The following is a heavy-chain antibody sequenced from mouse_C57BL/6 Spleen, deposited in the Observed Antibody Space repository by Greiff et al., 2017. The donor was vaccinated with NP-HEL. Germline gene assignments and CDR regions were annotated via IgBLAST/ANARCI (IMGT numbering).Heavy chain of an antibody. Sequence: VQLKESGAELVRPGASVKLSCTASGFNIKDYYMHWVKQRPEQGLEWIGRIDPEDGDTEYAPKFQGKATMTADPSSNTAYLQLSSLTSGDTAVYYCTTLGSSYEDYWGQGTTLTVSS. CDR2: IDPEDGDT. J-gene: IGHJ2*01. V-gene: IGHV14-1*01. D-gene: IGHD1-1*01. CDR3: TTLGSSYEDY. CDR1: GFNIKDYY.